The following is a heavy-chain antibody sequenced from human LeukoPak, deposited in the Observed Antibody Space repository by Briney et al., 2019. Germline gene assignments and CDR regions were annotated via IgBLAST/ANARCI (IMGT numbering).Heavy chain of an antibody. J-gene: IGHJ4*02. Sequence: SETLSLTCAVSGGSISSGGYSWSWIRQPPGKGLEWIGYIYHSGSTYYNPSLKSRVTISVDRSKNQFSLKLSSVTAADTAVYYCARVDFSRSGNYFDYWGQGTLVTVSS. CDR2: IYHSGST. V-gene: IGHV4-30-2*01. D-gene: IGHD3-10*01. CDR3: ARVDFSRSGNYFDY. CDR1: GGSISSGGYS.